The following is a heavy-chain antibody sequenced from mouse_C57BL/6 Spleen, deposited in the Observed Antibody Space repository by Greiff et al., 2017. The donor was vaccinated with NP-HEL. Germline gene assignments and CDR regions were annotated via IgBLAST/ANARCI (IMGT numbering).Heavy chain of an antibody. CDR1: GYTFTSYW. V-gene: IGHV1-64*01. D-gene: IGHD2-4*01. CDR3: ARGYYDYDGPFAY. Sequence: QVQLQQPGAELVKPGASVKLSCKASGYTFTSYWMHWVKQRPGQGLEWIGMIHPNSGSTNYNEKFKSKATLTVDKSSSTAYMQLSSLTSEDAAVYYCARGYYDYDGPFAYWGQGTLVTVSA. CDR2: IHPNSGST. J-gene: IGHJ3*01.